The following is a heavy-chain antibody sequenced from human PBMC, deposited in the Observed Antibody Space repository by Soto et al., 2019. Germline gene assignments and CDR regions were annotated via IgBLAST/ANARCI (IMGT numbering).Heavy chain of an antibody. CDR2: IYSGGST. Sequence: EVQLVESGGGLVQPGGSLRLSCAASEFTVSSYYMNWVRQAPGKGLEWVSVIYSGGSTYYAESAKGRFTISRDISRNMVYLQMNSLRAEDTAVYYCAREQWYYMDVWGKVTTVTVSS. V-gene: IGHV3-66*01. J-gene: IGHJ6*03. CDR3: AREQWYYMDV. D-gene: IGHD6-19*01. CDR1: EFTVSSYY.